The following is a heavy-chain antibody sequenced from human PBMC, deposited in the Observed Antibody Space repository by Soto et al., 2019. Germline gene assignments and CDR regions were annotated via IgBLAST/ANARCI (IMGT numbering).Heavy chain of an antibody. Sequence: PGGSLRLSCAVSGFTFSAYAMSWVRQAPGKGLEWVSTLSGNGARTFYADSVKGRFTISRDNSKDRLYLQMGSLRTDDTALYYCAKDHDRGGFMDVWGQGTTVTVSS. V-gene: IGHV3-23*01. CDR1: GFTFSAYA. J-gene: IGHJ6*02. CDR2: LSGNGART. CDR3: AKDHDRGGFMDV.